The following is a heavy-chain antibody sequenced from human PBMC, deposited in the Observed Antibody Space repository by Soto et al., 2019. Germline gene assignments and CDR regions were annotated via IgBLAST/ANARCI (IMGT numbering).Heavy chain of an antibody. J-gene: IGHJ5*02. CDR3: ARSSHKESWFDP. Sequence: SETLSLTCSVSGGSLNNFYWNWIRQTAGKGLEWIGRVHASGNTNYNPSLKSRATLSVDTSKNQFSLKVRSVTAADTAVYYCARSSHKESWFDPWGQGTLVTVSS. D-gene: IGHD6-19*01. CDR1: GGSLNNFY. V-gene: IGHV4-4*07. CDR2: VHASGNT.